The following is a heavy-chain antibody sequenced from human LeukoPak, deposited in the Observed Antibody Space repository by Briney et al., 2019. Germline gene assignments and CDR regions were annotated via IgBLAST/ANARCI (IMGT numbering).Heavy chain of an antibody. CDR1: GFTFSSYS. CDR2: IGSSSSTI. D-gene: IGHD3-10*01. CDR3: ATSYSRGFDY. V-gene: IGHV3-48*01. J-gene: IGHJ4*02. Sequence: PGGSLRLSCAASGFTFSSYSMNWVRQAPGKGLEWVSYIGSSSSTIYYADSVKGRFTISRDNAKNSLYLQMNSLRAEDTAVYCCATSYSRGFDYWGQGTLVTVSS.